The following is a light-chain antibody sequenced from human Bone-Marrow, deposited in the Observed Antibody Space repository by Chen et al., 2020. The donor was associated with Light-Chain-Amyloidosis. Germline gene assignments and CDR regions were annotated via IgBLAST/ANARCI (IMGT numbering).Light chain of an antibody. CDR2: DAS. CDR3: QHRTNWPWT. Sequence: EIVMTQSPATLSWSPGERATLSCRASQSVSTYLAWYQQKPGQAPRLLIYDASSRATGIPSRFSGSGSATDFTLTISSLEPEDFAVYYCQHRTNWPWTFGQGTKVEI. CDR1: QSVSTY. V-gene: IGKV3-11*01. J-gene: IGKJ1*01.